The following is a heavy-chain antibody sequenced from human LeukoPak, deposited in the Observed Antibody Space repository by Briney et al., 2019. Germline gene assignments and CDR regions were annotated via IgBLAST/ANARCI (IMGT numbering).Heavy chain of an antibody. J-gene: IGHJ4*02. D-gene: IGHD6-13*01. CDR2: ISYDGPNK. V-gene: IGHV3-30*03. CDR3: ARDQIGSW. CDR1: GFTFSSYG. Sequence: GGSLRLSCAASGFTFSSYGMHWVRQAPGKGLEWVAVISYDGPNKYYADSVKGRFTISRDNAKKSVYLQMDSLRAEDTAVYYCARDQIGSWWGQGTLVIVSS.